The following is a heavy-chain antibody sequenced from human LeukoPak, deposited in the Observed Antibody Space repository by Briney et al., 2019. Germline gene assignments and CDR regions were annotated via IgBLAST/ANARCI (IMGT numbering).Heavy chain of an antibody. D-gene: IGHD5-12*01. J-gene: IGHJ3*01. CDR2: IRGSGSNT. Sequence: GGSLRLSFEASGFIFSTCGMSWVRQAPGKGLEWVSGIRGSGSNTDYAISRDNSKNTLYLQMNSLRAEDTAVYYCAKGLRELWGDAFDLWGQGTMVTVS. CDR3: AKGLRELWGDAFDL. CDR1: GFIFSTCG. V-gene: IGHV3-23*01.